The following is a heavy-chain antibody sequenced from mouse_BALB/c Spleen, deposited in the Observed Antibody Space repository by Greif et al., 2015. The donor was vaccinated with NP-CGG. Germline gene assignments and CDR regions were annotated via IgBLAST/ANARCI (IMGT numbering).Heavy chain of an antibody. CDR1: GYTFTEYT. CDR2: FHPGSGSI. V-gene: IGHV1-62-2*01. D-gene: IGHD2-2*01. CDR3: ARHEDRGYPAWFAY. Sequence: VMLVESGAELVKPGASVKLSCKASGYTFTEYTIHWVKQRSGQGLEWIGWFHPGSGSIKYNEKFKDKATLTADKSSSTVYMELSRLTSEDSAVYFCARHEDRGYPAWFAYWGQGTLVTVSA. J-gene: IGHJ3*01.